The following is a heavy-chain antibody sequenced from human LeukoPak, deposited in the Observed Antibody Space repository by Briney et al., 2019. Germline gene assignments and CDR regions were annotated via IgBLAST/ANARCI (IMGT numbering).Heavy chain of an antibody. V-gene: IGHV4-34*01. J-gene: IGHJ4*02. Sequence: PSETLSLTCAVYGGSFSGYYWSWIRQPPGKGLEWIGEINHSGSTNYNPSLKSRVTISVDTSKNQFSLKLSSVAAADTAVYYCARDLYGDYGLDYWGQGTLVTVSS. CDR1: GGSFSGYY. CDR2: INHSGST. D-gene: IGHD4-17*01. CDR3: ARDLYGDYGLDY.